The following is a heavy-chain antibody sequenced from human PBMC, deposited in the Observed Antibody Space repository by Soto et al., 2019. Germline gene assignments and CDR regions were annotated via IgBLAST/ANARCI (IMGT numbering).Heavy chain of an antibody. D-gene: IGHD3-10*01. V-gene: IGHV4-39*01. CDR2: IYYSGST. CDR3: AGPNTMVRGGSCHLLGMDV. J-gene: IGHJ6*02. Sequence: QLQLQESGPGLVKPSETLSLTCTVSGGSISSSSYYWGWIRQPPGKGLEWIGSIYYSGSTYYNPVPKSRVNIFLGPSKNPFSPEPGSVAPAGPALYYCAGPNTMVRGGSCHLLGMDVLGQGTTVTVSS. CDR1: GGSISSSSYY.